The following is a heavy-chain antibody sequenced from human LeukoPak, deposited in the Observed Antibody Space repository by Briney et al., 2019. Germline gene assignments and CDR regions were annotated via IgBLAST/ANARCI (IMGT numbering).Heavy chain of an antibody. J-gene: IGHJ4*02. CDR1: GFTVSSNY. CDR3: ARHKATQYYFDSSGYPLDY. Sequence: GGSLRLSCAASGFTVSSNYMSWVRQAPGKGLEWVSLIYAGGSTYYADAVKGRFTISRHNSKNTLHLQMNSLRVEDTAVYYCARHKATQYYFDSSGYPLDYWGQGTLVTVSS. V-gene: IGHV3-53*04. CDR2: IYAGGST. D-gene: IGHD3-22*01.